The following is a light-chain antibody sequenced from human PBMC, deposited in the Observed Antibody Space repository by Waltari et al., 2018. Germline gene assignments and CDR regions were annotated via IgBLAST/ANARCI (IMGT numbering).Light chain of an antibody. V-gene: IGLV3-21*02. Sequence: SYVLTQPPSVSVAPGQTARITCGGNNIESKSVHWYQQKAGQAPVLVVYVDSDRPSGIPERFSGSNFGNTATLTISRVEDGDEADYYCQVWDSSSDHWVFGGGTRLTVL. CDR1: NIESKS. CDR3: QVWDSSSDHWV. J-gene: IGLJ2*01. CDR2: VDS.